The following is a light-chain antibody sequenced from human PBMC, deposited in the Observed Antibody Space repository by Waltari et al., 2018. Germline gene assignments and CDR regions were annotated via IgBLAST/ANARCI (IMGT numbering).Light chain of an antibody. CDR1: SSNLGAGYS. J-gene: IGLJ2*01. Sequence: QSLLTQPPSASGAPGQRFTISCTGSSSNLGAGYSFSWYQQFPGTAPKLLIYDNTKRPSGVSDRFSGSKSGASASLTIAGLQSEDEADYYCSTWDDSLISRLFGGGTRLTVL. CDR2: DNT. CDR3: STWDDSLISRL. V-gene: IGLV1-40*01.